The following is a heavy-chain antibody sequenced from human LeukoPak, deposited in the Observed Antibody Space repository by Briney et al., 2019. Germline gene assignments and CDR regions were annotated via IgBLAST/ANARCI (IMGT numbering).Heavy chain of an antibody. V-gene: IGHV4-34*01. CDR3: ARTPRGKPAAAFDI. CDR2: INHSGST. J-gene: IGHJ3*02. CDR1: GGSFSGYY. Sequence: PSETLSLTCAVYGGSFSGYYWSWIRQPPGKGLEWIGEINHSGSTNYNPSLKSRVTISVDTSKNQFSLKLSSVTAADTAVYYCARTPRGKPAAAFDIWGQGTMVTVSS. D-gene: IGHD3-10*01.